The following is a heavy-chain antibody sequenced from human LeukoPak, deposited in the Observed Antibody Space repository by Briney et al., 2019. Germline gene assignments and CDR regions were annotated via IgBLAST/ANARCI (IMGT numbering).Heavy chain of an antibody. D-gene: IGHD6-19*01. CDR2: IWYDGSNK. V-gene: IGHV3-33*01. J-gene: IGHJ3*02. CDR1: GFTFSSYG. Sequence: PGGSLRLSCAASGFTFSSYGMHWVRQAPGKWLEWVAVIWYDGSNKYYADSVKGRFTISRDNSKNTLYLQMNSLRAEDTAVYYCAREGIAVAGTNHDAFDIWGQGTMVTVSS. CDR3: AREGIAVAGTNHDAFDI.